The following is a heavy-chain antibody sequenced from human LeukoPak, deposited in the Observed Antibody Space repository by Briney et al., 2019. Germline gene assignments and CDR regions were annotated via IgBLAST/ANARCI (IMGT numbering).Heavy chain of an antibody. Sequence: PSETLSLTCAVYGGSFSGYYWSWIRQPPGKGLERIGRIHGSGISNYNPSLKSRVTISGDTSKSQFSLKLSSVTAADTAVYYCARNFGRDEKIYSNYPNYYYYMDVWGKGTTVIVSS. V-gene: IGHV4-59*01. J-gene: IGHJ6*03. CDR1: GGSFSGYY. CDR2: IHGSGIS. D-gene: IGHD4-11*01. CDR3: ARNFGRDEKIYSNYPNYYYYMDV.